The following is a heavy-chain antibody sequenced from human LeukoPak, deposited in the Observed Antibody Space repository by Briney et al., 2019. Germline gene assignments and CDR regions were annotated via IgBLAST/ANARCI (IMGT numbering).Heavy chain of an antibody. CDR3: ARHSNQEIVVVVAAPHNWFGP. J-gene: IGHJ5*02. CDR2: IYYSGST. CDR1: GGSISSSSYY. D-gene: IGHD2-15*01. Sequence: PSETLSLTCTVSGGSISSSSYYWGWIRQPPGKGLEWIGSIYYSGSTYYNPSLKSRVTISVHTSKNKFSLKLSSLTAADTAVYYCARHSNQEIVVVVAAPHNWFGPWGQGTLVTVSS. V-gene: IGHV4-39*01.